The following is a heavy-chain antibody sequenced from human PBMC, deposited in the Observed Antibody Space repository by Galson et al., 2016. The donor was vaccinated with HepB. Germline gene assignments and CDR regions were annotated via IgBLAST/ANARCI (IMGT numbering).Heavy chain of an antibody. CDR3: ARAEDCFGDCPQKYYLGS. CDR2: TDSTSRYI. Sequence: SLRLSCAASGLTFSTYSMNWVRLAPGEGLEWVSSTDSTSRYIYYADSVRGRFTISRDNAQKSLYLQMNSLRAEDTAVYYCARAEDCFGDCPQKYYLGSWGRGTLVTVSS. D-gene: IGHD2-21*02. V-gene: IGHV3-21*04. J-gene: IGHJ4*02. CDR1: GLTFSTYS.